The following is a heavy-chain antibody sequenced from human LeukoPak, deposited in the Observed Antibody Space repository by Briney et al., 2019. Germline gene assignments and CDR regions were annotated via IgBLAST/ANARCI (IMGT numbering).Heavy chain of an antibody. D-gene: IGHD3-10*01. V-gene: IGHV4-4*07. CDR1: GGSISSYY. CDR2: IYTSGST. Sequence: PSETLSLTCTVSGGSISSYYWSWIRQPAGKGLERIGRIYTSGSTNYNPSLKSRVTMSVDTSKNQFSLKLSSVTAADTAVYYCAKHYMGSYYNRGLDYWGQGTLVTVSS. J-gene: IGHJ4*02. CDR3: AKHYMGSYYNRGLDY.